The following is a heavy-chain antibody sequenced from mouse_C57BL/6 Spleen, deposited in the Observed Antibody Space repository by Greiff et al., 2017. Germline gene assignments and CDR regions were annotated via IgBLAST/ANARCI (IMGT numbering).Heavy chain of an antibody. CDR1: GYSFTGYY. D-gene: IGHD1-1*01. J-gene: IGHJ4*01. CDR3: ARRLLRRYYAMDY. Sequence: VQLQQSGPELVKPGASVKISCKASGYSFTGYYMNWVKQSPEKSLEWIGEINPSTGGTTYNQKFKAKATLTVDKSSSTAYMQLKSLTSEDSAVYYCARRLLRRYYAMDYWGQGTSVTVSS. CDR2: INPSTGGT. V-gene: IGHV1-42*01.